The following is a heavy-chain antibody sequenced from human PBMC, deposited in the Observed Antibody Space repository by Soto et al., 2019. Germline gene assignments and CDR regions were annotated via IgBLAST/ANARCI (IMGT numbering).Heavy chain of an antibody. D-gene: IGHD2-15*01. CDR3: ARTYCSGGSCYPGGNWFDP. CDR2: TYYSGST. J-gene: IGHJ5*02. CDR1: GGSISSYY. V-gene: IGHV4-59*01. Sequence: QVQLQESGPGLVKSSETLSLTRTVSGGSISSYYWSWIRQPPGKGLEWIGYTYYSGSTNYNPSLKSRVTMSVDTSRNQFSLKLNSVTAADTAVYYCARTYCSGGSCYPGGNWFDPWGQGTLVTVSS.